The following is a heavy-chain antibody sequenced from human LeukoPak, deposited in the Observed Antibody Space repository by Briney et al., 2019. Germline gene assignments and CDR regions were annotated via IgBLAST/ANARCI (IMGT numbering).Heavy chain of an antibody. V-gene: IGHV4-59*01. J-gene: IGHJ4*02. D-gene: IGHD3-16*02. Sequence: PSETLSLTCTISGGSINNYYWSWIRQPPGKGLEWMGYIHHSGSTNYNPSLKSRVTISVDTSKNQFSLKLSSVTAADTAVYYCARTFGGVIARRYFDYWGQGTLVTVSS. CDR2: IHHSGST. CDR3: ARTFGGVIARRYFDY. CDR1: GGSINNYY.